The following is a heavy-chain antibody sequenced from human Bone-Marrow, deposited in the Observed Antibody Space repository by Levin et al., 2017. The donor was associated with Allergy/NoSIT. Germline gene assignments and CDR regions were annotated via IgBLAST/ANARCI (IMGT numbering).Heavy chain of an antibody. CDR1: GFTFTNAW. CDR2: IRSKIHGGTA. Sequence: GGSLRLSCADSGFTFTNAWMNWVRQAPGKGLEWIGRIRSKIHGGTADYAEPVRGRFTISRHDSENTVYLQMDGLKTEDTAVYYCATGYQQWFDAWGPGTLVTVSS. CDR3: ATGYQQWFDA. V-gene: IGHV3-15*01. J-gene: IGHJ5*02. D-gene: IGHD3-16*02.